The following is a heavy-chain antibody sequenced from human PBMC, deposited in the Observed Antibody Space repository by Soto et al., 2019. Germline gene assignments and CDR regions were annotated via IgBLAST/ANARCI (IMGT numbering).Heavy chain of an antibody. Sequence: GESLKISCAASGFTFSSYAMSWVRQAPGKGLEWVSAISGSGGSTYYADSVKGRFTTSRDNSKNTLYLQMNSLRAEDTAVYYCAKVPGGSSWFFDYWGQGTLVTVSS. D-gene: IGHD6-13*01. CDR2: ISGSGGST. CDR1: GFTFSSYA. J-gene: IGHJ4*02. V-gene: IGHV3-23*01. CDR3: AKVPGGSSWFFDY.